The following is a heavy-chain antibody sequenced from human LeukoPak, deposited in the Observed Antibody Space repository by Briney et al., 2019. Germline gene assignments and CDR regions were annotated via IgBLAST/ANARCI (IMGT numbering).Heavy chain of an antibody. J-gene: IGHJ4*02. D-gene: IGHD1-7*01. CDR3: ARDRLELRYSMCGYFDY. CDR2: INPNSGGT. Sequence: LVASVKVSCKASGYTFTGYYMHWVRQAPGQGLEWMGWINPNSGGTNYAQKFQGRVTMTRDTSISTAYMELSRLRSDDTAVYYCARDRLELRYSMCGYFDYWGQGTLVTVSS. V-gene: IGHV1-2*03. CDR1: GYTFTGYY.